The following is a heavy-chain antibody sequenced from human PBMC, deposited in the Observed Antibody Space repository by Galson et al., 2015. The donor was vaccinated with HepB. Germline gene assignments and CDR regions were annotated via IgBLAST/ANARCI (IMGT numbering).Heavy chain of an antibody. CDR2: IYWDDDK. D-gene: IGHD1-26*01. V-gene: IGHV2-5*02. J-gene: IGHJ5*02. Sequence: PALVKPTQTLTLTCTFSGFSLSTSGVGVGWIRQPPGKALEWLALIYWDDDKRYSPSLKSRLTITKDTSKNQVVLTMTNMDPVDTATYYCAHMVLRVPPNAITVGAREANWFDPWGQGTLVTVSS. CDR1: GFSLSTSGVG. CDR3: AHMVLRVPPNAITVGAREANWFDP.